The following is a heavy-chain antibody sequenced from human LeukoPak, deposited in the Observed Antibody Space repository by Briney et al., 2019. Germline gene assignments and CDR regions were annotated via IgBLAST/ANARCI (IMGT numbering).Heavy chain of an antibody. CDR2: ISGSGGNT. CDR1: GFPFSMYG. Sequence: GGSLRLSCAASGFPFSMYGMGWIRQAAGKGLEWVSAISGSGGNTYYADSVKGRFTISRDNSKNKLYLQMNSLRAEDTAVYYCATSPTGSGWYYFDYRGQGTLVTVSS. J-gene: IGHJ4*02. V-gene: IGHV3-23*01. D-gene: IGHD6-19*01. CDR3: ATSPTGSGWYYFDY.